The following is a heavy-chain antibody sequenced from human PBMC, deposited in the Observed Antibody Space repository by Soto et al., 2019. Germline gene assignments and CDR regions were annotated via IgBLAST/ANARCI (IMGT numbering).Heavy chain of an antibody. CDR1: GYSFTKFD. CDR3: ARVTAGSSDFDY. V-gene: IGHV1-8*01. D-gene: IGHD6-6*01. CDR2: LNPKSGNT. Sequence: QVQLVQSGAEVKEPGASVRVSCKASGYSFTKFDINWVRQAPGQGLEWMGWLNPKSGNTGYAQNLQGRVTMTRDTSISTAYMELRSLRSADTALYYCARVTAGSSDFDYWGQGTLVTVSS. J-gene: IGHJ4*02.